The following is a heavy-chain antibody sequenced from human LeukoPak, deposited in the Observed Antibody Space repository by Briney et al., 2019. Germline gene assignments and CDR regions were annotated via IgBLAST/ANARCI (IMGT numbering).Heavy chain of an antibody. D-gene: IGHD3-10*01. Sequence: SETLSLTCTVSGGSISSYYWSWIRQPPGKGLEWIGYIYYSGSTNYNPSLKSRVTISVDTSKNQFSLKLSSATAADTAVYYCARAIPARGYAFGIWGQGTMVTVSS. CDR3: ARAIPARGYAFGI. CDR1: GGSISSYY. J-gene: IGHJ3*02. V-gene: IGHV4-59*01. CDR2: IYYSGST.